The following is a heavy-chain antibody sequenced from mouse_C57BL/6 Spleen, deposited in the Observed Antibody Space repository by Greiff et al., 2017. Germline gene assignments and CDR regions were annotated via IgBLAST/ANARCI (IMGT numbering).Heavy chain of an antibody. CDR3: ARTVTGYFDD. Sequence: VQLQQSVAELVRPGASVKLSCTASGFTITNTYMHWVKQRPEQGLEWIGRIVPATGSTTYAPKFQGKATITADTSTNTAYLQLSSLTSDDTAIYYCARTVTGYFDDWGKGTTLTVSS. J-gene: IGHJ2*01. V-gene: IGHV14-3*01. CDR1: GFTITNTY. D-gene: IGHD2-13*01. CDR2: IVPATGST.